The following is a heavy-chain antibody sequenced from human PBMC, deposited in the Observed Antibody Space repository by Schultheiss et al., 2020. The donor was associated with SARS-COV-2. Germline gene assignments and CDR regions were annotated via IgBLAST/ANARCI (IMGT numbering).Heavy chain of an antibody. CDR2: IYYSGST. V-gene: IGHV4-30-4*01. Sequence: SCTVSGGSISSGDYYWSWIRQPPGKGLEWIGYIYYSGSTYYNPSLKSRVTISVDTSKNQFSLKLSSVTAADTAVYYCARGPVEGRFYFDYWGQGTLVTVSS. J-gene: IGHJ4*02. CDR3: ARGPVEGRFYFDY. CDR1: GGSISSGDYY.